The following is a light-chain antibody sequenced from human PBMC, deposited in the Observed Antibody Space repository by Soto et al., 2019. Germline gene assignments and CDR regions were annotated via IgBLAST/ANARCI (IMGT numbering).Light chain of an antibody. J-gene: IGKJ4*01. CDR2: STS. V-gene: IGKV3-20*01. CDR1: QSISSSY. Sequence: EIVLTQSPGTLSLSPGERATLSCRASQSISSSYLAWYQQKLGQAPRLLIHSTSSMATGIPDRFSGSGSGTDFTLTISRLEPEDFAVYYCQQYNNSPLTFGGGTKVEIK. CDR3: QQYNNSPLT.